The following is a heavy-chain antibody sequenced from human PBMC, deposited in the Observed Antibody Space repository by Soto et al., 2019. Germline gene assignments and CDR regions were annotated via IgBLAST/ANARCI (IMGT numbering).Heavy chain of an antibody. CDR3: ASEYCGGDCYSAARFGMDV. Sequence: ASVKVSCKASGYTFTSYAMHWVRQAPGQRLEWMGWINAGNGNTKYSQKFQGRVTITRDTSASTAYMELSSLRSEDTAVYYCASEYCGGDCYSAARFGMDVWGQGTTVTVSS. J-gene: IGHJ6*02. D-gene: IGHD2-21*02. CDR1: GYTFTSYA. CDR2: INAGNGNT. V-gene: IGHV1-3*01.